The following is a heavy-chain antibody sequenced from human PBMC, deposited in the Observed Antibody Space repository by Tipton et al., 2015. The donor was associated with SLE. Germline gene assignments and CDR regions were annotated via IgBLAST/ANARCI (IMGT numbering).Heavy chain of an antibody. D-gene: IGHD3-22*01. CDR1: GGSISSYY. V-gene: IGHV4-59*08. Sequence: LRLSCTVSGGSISSYYWSWIRQPPGKGLEWIGYIYYSGSTNYNPSLKSRVTISVDTSKNQFSQKLSSVTAADTAVYYCARRLGSSGFDYWGQGTLVTVSS. CDR2: IYYSGST. CDR3: ARRLGSSGFDY. J-gene: IGHJ4*02.